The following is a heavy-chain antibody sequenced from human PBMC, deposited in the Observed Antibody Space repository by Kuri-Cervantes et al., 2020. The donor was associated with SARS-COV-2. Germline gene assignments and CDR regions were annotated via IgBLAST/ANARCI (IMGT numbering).Heavy chain of an antibody. CDR3: ARVVAEIAVHNWFDP. J-gene: IGHJ5*02. CDR2: INPNSGGT. CDR1: GYTFTGYY. D-gene: IGHD5-24*01. V-gene: IGHV1-2*02. Sequence: ASVKVSCKASGYTFTGYYMHWVRQAPGQGLEWMGWINPNSGGTNYAQKFQGRVTMTRDTSISTAYMELSRLRSDDTAVYYCARVVAEIAVHNWFDPWRQGTLVTVSS.